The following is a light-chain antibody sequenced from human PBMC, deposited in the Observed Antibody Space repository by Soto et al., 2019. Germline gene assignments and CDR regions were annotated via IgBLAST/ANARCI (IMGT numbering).Light chain of an antibody. CDR2: GAS. CDR1: QSVSSKY. CDR3: QQYGSSHFT. Sequence: DIVLTQSPGTLSLSPGERATLSCRASQSVSSKYVAWYQQKPGQAPRVLIYGASIRATGIPERFSGGGSGTDFTLTITRLEPEDFAVYYCQQYGSSHFTFGTGTKVDIK. V-gene: IGKV3-20*01. J-gene: IGKJ3*01.